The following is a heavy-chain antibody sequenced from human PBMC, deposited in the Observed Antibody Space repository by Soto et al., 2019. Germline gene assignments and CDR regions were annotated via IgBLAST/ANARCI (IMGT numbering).Heavy chain of an antibody. CDR1: GYTFNTYA. D-gene: IGHD1-20*01. CDR3: ARGAVRHTDSITPNDY. J-gene: IGHJ4*02. CDR2: INAGNGNT. V-gene: IGHV1-3*01. Sequence: ASVKVSCKASGYTFNTYAIHWVRQAPGQRLEWMGWINAGNGNTKSSPEFQGRVTLTKDTSASTAYMELNSLRSEDTAVYYCARGAVRHTDSITPNDYWGQGTLVTVSS.